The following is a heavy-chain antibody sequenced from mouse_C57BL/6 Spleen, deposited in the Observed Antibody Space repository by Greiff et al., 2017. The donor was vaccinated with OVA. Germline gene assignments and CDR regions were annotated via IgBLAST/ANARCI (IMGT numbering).Heavy chain of an antibody. Sequence: EVKLVESGEGLVKPGGSLKLSCAASGFTFSSYAMSWVRQTPEKRLEWVAYISSGGDYIYYADTVKGRFTISRDNARNTLYLQMSSLKSEDTAMYYCTRDKGYDYDVRGYAMDYWGQGTSVTVSS. CDR2: ISSGGDYI. CDR3: TRDKGYDYDVRGYAMDY. J-gene: IGHJ4*01. V-gene: IGHV5-9-1*02. CDR1: GFTFSSYA. D-gene: IGHD2-4*01.